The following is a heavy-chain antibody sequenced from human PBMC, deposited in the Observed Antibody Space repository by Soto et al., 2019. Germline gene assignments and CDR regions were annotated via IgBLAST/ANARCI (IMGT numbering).Heavy chain of an antibody. Sequence: VGSLRLSCAASGFTFSSYAMSWVRQAPGKGLEWVLGISGSGDSAYYADSVKGRFTISRDNSKNTLYVQMNSLRAEDTAVYYCALGYSFAPFDPWGQGTLVTVSS. CDR3: ALGYSFAPFDP. CDR1: GFTFSSYA. J-gene: IGHJ5*02. CDR2: ISGSGDSA. V-gene: IGHV3-23*01. D-gene: IGHD5-18*01.